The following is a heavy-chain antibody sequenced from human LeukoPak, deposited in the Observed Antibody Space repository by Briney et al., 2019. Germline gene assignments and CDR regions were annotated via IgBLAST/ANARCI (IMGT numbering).Heavy chain of an antibody. D-gene: IGHD3-22*01. V-gene: IGHV1-46*01. CDR3: ARGIYDSSGPAGY. Sequence: RAASVKVSCKVSGYTLTELSMHWVRQAPGQGLEWMGIINPSGGSTSYAQKFQGRVTMTRDTSTSTVYMELSSLRSEDTAVYYCARGIYDSSGPAGYWGQGTLVTVSS. CDR2: INPSGGST. CDR1: GYTLTELS. J-gene: IGHJ4*02.